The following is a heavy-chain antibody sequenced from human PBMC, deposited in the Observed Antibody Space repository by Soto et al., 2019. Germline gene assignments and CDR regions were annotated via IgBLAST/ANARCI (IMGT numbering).Heavy chain of an antibody. CDR3: ATKVAAAGYYFDY. Sequence: PGGSLRLSCAASGFTFSSYAMSWVRQAPGKGLEWVSAISGSGGSTYYADSVKGRFTISRDNSKNTLYLQMNSLRAEDTAVYYWATKVAAAGYYFDYWGKGTLVTVSS. V-gene: IGHV3-23*01. CDR2: ISGSGGST. CDR1: GFTFSSYA. D-gene: IGHD6-13*01. J-gene: IGHJ4*02.